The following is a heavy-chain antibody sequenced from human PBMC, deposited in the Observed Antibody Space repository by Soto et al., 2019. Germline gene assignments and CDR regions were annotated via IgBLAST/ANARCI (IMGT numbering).Heavy chain of an antibody. V-gene: IGHV4-30-4*01. Sequence: QVQLQESGPGLVKPSQTLSLTCTVSGGSISSGDYYWSWIRQPPGKGLEWIGYIYYSGSTYYNPSLKSSVTISVDTSKNQFSLKLSSVTAADTAVYYCASAQYSSGYYEYYYGMDVWGQGTTVTVSS. CDR2: IYYSGST. J-gene: IGHJ6*02. CDR3: ASAQYSSGYYEYYYGMDV. CDR1: GGSISSGDYY. D-gene: IGHD3-22*01.